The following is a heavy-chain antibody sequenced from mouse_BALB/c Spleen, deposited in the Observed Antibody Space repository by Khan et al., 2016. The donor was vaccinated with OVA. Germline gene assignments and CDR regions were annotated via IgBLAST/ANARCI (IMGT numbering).Heavy chain of an antibody. Sequence: QIQLVQSGPELKKPGETVKISCKASGYTFTNYGMNWVKQAPGKGLKWMGWINTYTEKPTYADDFKGRFAFSLENSASTPYLQINNLKNEDTATYFCARGYWYFDVWGAGTTVTVSS. CDR3: ARGYWYFDV. CDR1: GYTFTNYG. CDR2: INTYTEKP. V-gene: IGHV9-3-1*01. J-gene: IGHJ1*01.